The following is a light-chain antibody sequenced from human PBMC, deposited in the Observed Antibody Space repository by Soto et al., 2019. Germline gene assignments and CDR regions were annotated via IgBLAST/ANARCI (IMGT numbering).Light chain of an antibody. Sequence: DIQMTQSPSSLSASVGDIVTITCRASQDISNYLACFQQTVPNVLIYAASTLQSGVPSRFSGCGSGTDLTVTIAGKESEDVASDYIQNSARLPITGGEGTRLEIK. J-gene: IGKJ5*01. CDR3: QNSARLPIT. CDR2: AAS. V-gene: IGKV1-27*01. CDR1: QDISNY.